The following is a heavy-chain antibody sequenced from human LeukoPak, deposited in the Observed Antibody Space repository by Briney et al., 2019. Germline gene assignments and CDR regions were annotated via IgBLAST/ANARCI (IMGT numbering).Heavy chain of an antibody. D-gene: IGHD5-24*01. CDR3: AWSRDGSTYFDN. Sequence: KNGESLKISCKGSGYSFTTYWIGWVRQMPGKGLEWMGIIYPADSHTKYSPSLQGQVTISADKSITTTYLQWSSLKASDTAMYYCAWSRDGSTYFDNWGQGTLVTVSS. CDR2: IYPADSHT. J-gene: IGHJ4*02. V-gene: IGHV5-51*01. CDR1: GYSFTTYW.